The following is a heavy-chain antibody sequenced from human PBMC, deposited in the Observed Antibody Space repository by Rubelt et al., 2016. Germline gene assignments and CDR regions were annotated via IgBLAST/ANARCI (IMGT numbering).Heavy chain of an antibody. CDR3: ARGTFSSGWLS. V-gene: IGHV3-74*01. CDR1: GFTFSNYG. J-gene: IGHJ5*02. Sequence: GRSLRLSCAASGFTFSNYGMHWVRQAPGRGLVWVSRINTDGSSTNYADSVKGRFTISRDNAKNTLYLQMNSLRAEDTAVYYCARGTFSSGWLSWGQGTLVTVSS. D-gene: IGHD6-19*01. CDR2: INTDGSST.